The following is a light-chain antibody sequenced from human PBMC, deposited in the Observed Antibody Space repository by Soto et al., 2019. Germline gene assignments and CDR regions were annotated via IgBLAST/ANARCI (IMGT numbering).Light chain of an antibody. CDR2: DAS. V-gene: IGKV3-11*01. Sequence: EIVLKLSLATLSLTPGERATLSCRASQSVSSALVWYQQKPVQAPRLLIYDASSRATGIPARFSGSGSGTDFTLTISILEPEDFTLYYCQHYTFLPWTFGQGTMVDIK. CDR3: QHYTFLPWT. CDR1: QSVSSA. J-gene: IGKJ1*01.